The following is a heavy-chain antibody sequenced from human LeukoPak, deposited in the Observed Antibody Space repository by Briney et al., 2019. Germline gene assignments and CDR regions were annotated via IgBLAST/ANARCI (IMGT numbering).Heavy chain of an antibody. V-gene: IGHV3-23*01. CDR2: ISGSGGST. CDR1: GFTFSIYG. D-gene: IGHD3-9*01. Sequence: GGSLRLSCAASGFTFSIYGMSWVRQAPGKGLEWVSAISGSGGSTYYADSVKGRFTISRDSSKNTLYLQMNSLRAEDTAVYYWANYDWLRVFHSWGQGTLVTVSP. CDR3: ANYDWLRVFHS. J-gene: IGHJ4*02.